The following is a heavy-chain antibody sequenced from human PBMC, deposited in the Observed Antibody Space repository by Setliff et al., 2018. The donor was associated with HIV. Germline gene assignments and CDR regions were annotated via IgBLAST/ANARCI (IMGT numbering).Heavy chain of an antibody. Sequence: GGSLRLSCAASGFTFSNHWLYWVRQVPGKGLEWVSYISSSGSTIYYADSVKGRFTVSRDNSNNTVYLQMNSLRAEDTAMYYCAKTQTVITVYGPFDSWGQGTPVTVSS. D-gene: IGHD4-4*01. J-gene: IGHJ4*02. CDR3: AKTQTVITVYGPFDS. V-gene: IGHV3-48*01. CDR2: ISSSGSTI. CDR1: GFTFSNHW.